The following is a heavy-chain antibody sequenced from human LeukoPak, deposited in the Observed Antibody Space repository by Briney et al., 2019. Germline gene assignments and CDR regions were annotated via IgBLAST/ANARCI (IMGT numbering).Heavy chain of an antibody. CDR1: GFTFSSYG. Sequence: PGRSLRLSCAASGFTFSSYGMHWVRQAPGKGLEWVAIIWYDGSNEYYADSVKGRFTISRDNSKNTLYLQMNSLRAEDTAVYYCARFGRAGGNPFGDYFDYWGQGTLVTVSS. V-gene: IGHV3-33*01. J-gene: IGHJ4*02. CDR2: IWYDGSNE. CDR3: ARFGRAGGNPFGDYFDY. D-gene: IGHD4-23*01.